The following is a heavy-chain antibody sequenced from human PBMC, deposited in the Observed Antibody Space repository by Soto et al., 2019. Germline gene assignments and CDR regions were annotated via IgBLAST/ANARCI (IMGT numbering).Heavy chain of an antibody. CDR3: ARQPSIFGPVHDAFDI. D-gene: IGHD3-3*01. J-gene: IGHJ3*02. CDR1: GYSVTGYW. CDR2: IYPGDSDI. V-gene: IGHV5-51*01. Sequence: GESLKISCKVYGYSVTGYWIGWVRQMPEKGLEWMVIIYPGDSDIRYNPSFQGQVTISADKSANTAYLQWSSLKASDTAMYYCARQPSIFGPVHDAFDIWGQGTMVTVSS.